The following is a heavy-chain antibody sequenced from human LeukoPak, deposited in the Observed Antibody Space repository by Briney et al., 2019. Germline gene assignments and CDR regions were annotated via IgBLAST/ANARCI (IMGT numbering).Heavy chain of an antibody. D-gene: IGHD3-22*01. J-gene: IGHJ3*01. Sequence: PGESLKISCNCSGYRCNDYWVGWVRQPAGKGVEWMGVSYPGDSDTRYSPSSQGLVTISIDKSISTAYLQWSSLKASDAAVYYCVRRSIGGYYYSPFDLWGQGTRVTVSS. CDR1: GYRCNDYW. CDR2: SYPGDSDT. CDR3: VRRSIGGYYYSPFDL. V-gene: IGHV5-51*01.